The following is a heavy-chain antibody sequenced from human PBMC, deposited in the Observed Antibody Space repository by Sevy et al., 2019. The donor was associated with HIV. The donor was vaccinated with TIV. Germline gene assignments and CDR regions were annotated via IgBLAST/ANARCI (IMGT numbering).Heavy chain of an antibody. CDR1: GYTFSDSGYY. J-gene: IGHJ6*02. Sequence: ASVKVSCKASGYTFSDSGYYVHWVRQAPGQGLEWMGWINPKSGATNYAQKFQGRVTMTRATSVSTANMELNRLTSDDTAVYYCARESYDFWTGPVDYDYGMDVWGQGTTVTVSS. CDR2: INPKSGAT. CDR3: ARESYDFWTGPVDYDYGMDV. V-gene: IGHV1-2*02. D-gene: IGHD3-3*01.